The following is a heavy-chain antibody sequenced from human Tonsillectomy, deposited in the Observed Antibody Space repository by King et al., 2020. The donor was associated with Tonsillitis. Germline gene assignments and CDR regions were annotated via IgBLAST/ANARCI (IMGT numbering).Heavy chain of an antibody. Sequence: VQLQESGPGLVKPSQTLSLTRTVSGGSISSGDYYLSLIRQPPGKGLEWIGYIYYSGSTYYNPPLKSRVTISVDTSKNQFSLKLSSVTAADTAVYYCARDFKGPAECWGQGTLVTVSS. CDR2: IYYSGST. V-gene: IGHV4-30-4*01. CDR1: GGSISSGDYY. CDR3: ARDFKGPAEC. J-gene: IGHJ4*02.